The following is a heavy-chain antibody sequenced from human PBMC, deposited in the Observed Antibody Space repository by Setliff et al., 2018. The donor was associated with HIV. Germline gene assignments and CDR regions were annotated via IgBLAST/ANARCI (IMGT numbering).Heavy chain of an antibody. D-gene: IGHD1-26*01. J-gene: IGHJ4*02. V-gene: IGHV1-2*02. CDR2: INPHSGNT. CDR3: ARDVGVPGRGNALDY. CDR1: GYTLTGYY. Sequence: ASVKVSCKASGYTLTGYYMHWVRLAPGLGLEWMGWINPHSGNTDFAQRFQGRITMTRDTSINTVYMDLSRLTSDDTGIYYCARDVGVPGRGNALDYWGQGTQVTVSS.